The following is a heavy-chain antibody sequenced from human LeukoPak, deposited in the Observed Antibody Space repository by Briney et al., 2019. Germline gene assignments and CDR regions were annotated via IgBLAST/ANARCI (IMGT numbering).Heavy chain of an antibody. V-gene: IGHV3-23*01. CDR2: ISGNGDKI. CDR3: AKGPHVGSGYHPDY. J-gene: IGHJ4*02. D-gene: IGHD3-22*01. CDR1: GFTFRNYA. Sequence: PGGSLRLSCAASGFTFRNYAMSWVRQAPGKGLEWVSGISGNGDKIYYADSVKGRFTISRDYSRNTLHFQMNSLRVEDTAIYYCAKGPHVGSGYHPDYWGQGTLVTVSS.